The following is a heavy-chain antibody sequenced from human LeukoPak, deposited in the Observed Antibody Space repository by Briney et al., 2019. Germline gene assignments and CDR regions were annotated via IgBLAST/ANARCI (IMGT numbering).Heavy chain of an antibody. J-gene: IGHJ3*02. Sequence: PGGSLRLSCAASGFAFSRHGIHWVRQAPGKGLEWVAFIPYDGSNKFYADSVKGRFTISRDNSKNTLYLQMNSLRAEDTAVYYCASSGRGCSSTSCSGGAFDIWGQGTMVTVSS. CDR1: GFAFSRHG. D-gene: IGHD2-2*01. CDR2: IPYDGSNK. CDR3: ASSGRGCSSTSCSGGAFDI. V-gene: IGHV3-30*02.